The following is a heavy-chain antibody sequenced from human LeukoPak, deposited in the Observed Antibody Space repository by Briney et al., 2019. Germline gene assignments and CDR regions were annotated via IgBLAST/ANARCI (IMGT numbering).Heavy chain of an antibody. D-gene: IGHD5-12*01. CDR1: GYSISSGYY. Sequence: SETLSLTCTVSGYSISSGYYWGWIRQPPGKGLEWIGSIYHSGSTYYNPSLKSRVTISVDTSKNQFSLKLSSVTAADTAVYYCARDLGGYSGYDFRGAGAYNWFDPWGQGTLVTVSS. V-gene: IGHV4-38-2*02. J-gene: IGHJ5*02. CDR3: ARDLGGYSGYDFRGAGAYNWFDP. CDR2: IYHSGST.